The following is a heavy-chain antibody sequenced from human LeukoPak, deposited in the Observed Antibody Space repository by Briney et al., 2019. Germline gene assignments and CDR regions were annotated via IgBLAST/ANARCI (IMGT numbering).Heavy chain of an antibody. Sequence: PSETLSLTCTVSGYSISSGYYWGWIRQTPRKGLERIGSTYQSGSTFYNPSLKSRATTSSDESTNRSSFKLSSMTAADTTVHSSARDWAGYYDNNAWFENWGQGTLVTVSS. J-gene: IGHJ4*02. V-gene: IGHV4-38-2*02. CDR1: GYSISSGYY. CDR2: TYQSGST. D-gene: IGHD3-22*01. CDR3: ARDWAGYYDNNAWFEN.